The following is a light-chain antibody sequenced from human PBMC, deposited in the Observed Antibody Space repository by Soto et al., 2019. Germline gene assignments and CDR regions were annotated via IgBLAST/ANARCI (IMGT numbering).Light chain of an antibody. Sequence: PGERVTLSCRASQSVSSSYLTWYQQKPGQAPRLLIYDASSRATGIPARFSGSGSGTYFTLTISSLEPEDFAVYYCQQRSKWPITFGQGTRLEIK. CDR2: DAS. V-gene: IGKV3D-20*02. CDR1: QSVSSSY. CDR3: QQRSKWPIT. J-gene: IGKJ5*01.